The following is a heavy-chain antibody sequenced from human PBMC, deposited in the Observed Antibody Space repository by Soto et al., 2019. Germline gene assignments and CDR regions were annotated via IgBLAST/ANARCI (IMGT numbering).Heavy chain of an antibody. D-gene: IGHD1-26*01. Sequence: PGGSLRLSCAASGFTFSDYYMNWIRQAPGKGLEWVSYIGNSGATIKYADSVKGRFTISRDNAKNSLYLQMNSLRVEDTAVYYCARDRIVGTTTSAFDLWGQGTMVTVSS. V-gene: IGHV3-11*01. CDR1: GFTFSDYY. CDR2: IGNSGATI. J-gene: IGHJ3*01. CDR3: ARDRIVGTTTSAFDL.